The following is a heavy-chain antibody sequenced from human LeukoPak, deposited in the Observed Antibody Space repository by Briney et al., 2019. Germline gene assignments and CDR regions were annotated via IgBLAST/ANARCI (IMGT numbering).Heavy chain of an antibody. J-gene: IGHJ3*02. V-gene: IGHV6-1*01. CDR3: ARALSCSSGWYFGWDAFDI. Sequence: SQTLSLTCAISGDSVSSNSAAWNWIRQSPSRGLEWLGRTYYRSKWYNDYAVSVKSRITINPDTSKNQFYLQLNSVTPEDTAVYYCARALSCSSGWYFGWDAFDIWGQGTMVTVSS. CDR2: TYYRSKWYN. CDR1: GDSVSSNSAA. D-gene: IGHD6-19*01.